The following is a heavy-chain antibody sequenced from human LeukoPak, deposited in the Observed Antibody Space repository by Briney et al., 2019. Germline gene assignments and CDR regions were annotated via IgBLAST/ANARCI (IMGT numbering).Heavy chain of an antibody. CDR2: IIPIFGTA. Sequence: SVTVSCKASGGTFSSYAISWVRQAPGQGLEWMGGIIPIFGTANYAQKFQGRVTITADESTSTAYMELSSLRSEDTAVYYCARQLDHAFDIWGQGTMVTVSS. V-gene: IGHV1-69*01. D-gene: IGHD6-13*01. CDR1: GGTFSSYA. J-gene: IGHJ3*02. CDR3: ARQLDHAFDI.